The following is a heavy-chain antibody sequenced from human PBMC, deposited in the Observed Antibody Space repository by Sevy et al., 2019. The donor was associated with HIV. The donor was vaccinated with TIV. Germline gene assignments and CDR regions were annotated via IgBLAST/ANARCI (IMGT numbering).Heavy chain of an antibody. J-gene: IGHJ4*02. CDR2: IYYSGST. V-gene: IGHV4-39*01. CDR1: GGSISSSSYY. CDR3: ARQGTEWLRLALFDY. Sequence: SETLSLTCTVSGGSISSSSYYWGWIRQPPGKGLEWIGSIYYSGSTYYNPSLKSRVTISVDTSKNQFSLKLSSVTAADTAVYYCARQGTEWLRLALFDYWGQGTLVTVSS. D-gene: IGHD5-12*01.